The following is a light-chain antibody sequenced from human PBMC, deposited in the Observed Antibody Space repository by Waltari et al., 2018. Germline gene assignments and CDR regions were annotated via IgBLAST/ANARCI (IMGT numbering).Light chain of an antibody. J-gene: IGKJ2*01. CDR1: QAISTN. V-gene: IGKV1-16*01. CDR3: QQYNTYPYT. CDR2: GAF. Sequence: DIQMTQSPSSLSASVGDTVTITCRASQAISTNLAWVQQKPGKGPKSLIYGAFILQSGVPSRFSGSGSETDFPITISRLQPEDFATYYRQQYNTYPYTFGQGTKLEIK.